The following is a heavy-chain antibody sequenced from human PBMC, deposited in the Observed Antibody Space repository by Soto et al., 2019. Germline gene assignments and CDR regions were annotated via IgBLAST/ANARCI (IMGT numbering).Heavy chain of an antibody. CDR2: ISTDNGNT. CDR3: ERDQGIPTCGVYSTYYYGMDV. CDR1: GYTFTNSG. V-gene: IGHV1-18*01. D-gene: IGHD2-21*01. Sequence: VKVSCKASGYTFTNSGINWVRQAPGQGLEWMGWISTDNGNTNYAQHLQGRVSMTTDTSTSTAYMELRSLRPDDTAVYYCERDQGIPTCGVYSTYYYGMDVWGHGNTVTVSS. J-gene: IGHJ6*02.